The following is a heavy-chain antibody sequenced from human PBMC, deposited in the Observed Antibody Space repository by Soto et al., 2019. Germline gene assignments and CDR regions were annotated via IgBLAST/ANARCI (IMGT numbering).Heavy chain of an antibody. CDR1: GFTFSSYA. V-gene: IGHV3-23*01. J-gene: IGHJ6*02. D-gene: IGHD5-18*01. Sequence: GGSLRLSCAASGFTFSSYAMSWVRQAPGKGLEWVSAISGSGGSTYYADSVKGRFTISRDNSKNTLYLQMNSLRAEDTAVYYCAKIVQPYYYYYGMDVWGQGTTVTVSS. CDR3: AKIVQPYYYYYGMDV. CDR2: ISGSGGST.